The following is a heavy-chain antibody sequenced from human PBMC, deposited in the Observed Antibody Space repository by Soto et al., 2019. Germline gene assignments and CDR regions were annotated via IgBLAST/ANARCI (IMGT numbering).Heavy chain of an antibody. J-gene: IGHJ4*02. Sequence: GSLSLSCSASGFTFIIYAMSWVRQAPGKGLEWVSAISGSGGSTYYADSVKGRFTISRDNSKNTLYLQMNSLRAEDTAVYYCAKIAVAGSVDYWGQGTLVTVSS. CDR3: AKIAVAGSVDY. CDR2: ISGSGGST. V-gene: IGHV3-23*01. D-gene: IGHD6-19*01. CDR1: GFTFIIYA.